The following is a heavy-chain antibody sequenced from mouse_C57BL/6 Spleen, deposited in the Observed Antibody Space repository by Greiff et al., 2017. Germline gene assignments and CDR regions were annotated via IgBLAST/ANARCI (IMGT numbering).Heavy chain of an antibody. V-gene: IGHV2-5*01. D-gene: IGHD4-1*01. CDR2: IWSGRST. Sequence: QVQLQQSGPGLVQPSQSLSITCTVSGFSFTNYGVHWVRQSPGKGLEWLGVIWSGRSTDYNSAFMSRLSITKVNSKSHVCFKMNSLQADDTAIYYCAKTGANWGDFDYWGQGTTRTVSS. J-gene: IGHJ2*01. CDR1: GFSFTNYG. CDR3: AKTGANWGDFDY.